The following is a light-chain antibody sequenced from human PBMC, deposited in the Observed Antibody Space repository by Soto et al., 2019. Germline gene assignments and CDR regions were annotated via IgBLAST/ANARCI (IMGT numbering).Light chain of an antibody. CDR3: QSYDSSMCSRRV. V-gene: IGLV1-40*01. Sequence: QSVLTQPPSVSGAPGQRVTISCTGPSSNFGAGYPVPWYQQLPGTAPKLLLAGDRPSAVPDPFSVSKSGAATSVAITGLQAEDEAEDDCQSYDSSMCSRRVFGGGTKLTVL. J-gene: IGLJ3*02. CDR2: G. CDR1: SSNFGAGYP.